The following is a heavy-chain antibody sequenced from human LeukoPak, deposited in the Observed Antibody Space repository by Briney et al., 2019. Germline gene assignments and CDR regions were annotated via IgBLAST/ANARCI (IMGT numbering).Heavy chain of an antibody. V-gene: IGHV1-46*01. D-gene: IGHD3-10*01. J-gene: IGHJ5*02. CDR3: AREVTRDTNWFDP. CDR1: VYTFTSYY. CDR2: INPSGGST. Sequence: ASVKVSFKASVYTFTSYYMHWVRQAPGQGLEWMGLINPSGGSTSYAQKFQGRVTMTRDKTTSTVYMELSSLSSEDTAVYYCAREVTRDTNWFDPWGQGTLVTVSS.